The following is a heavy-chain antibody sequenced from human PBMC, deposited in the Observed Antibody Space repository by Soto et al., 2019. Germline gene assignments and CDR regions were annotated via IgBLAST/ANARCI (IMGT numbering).Heavy chain of an antibody. Sequence: QVQLQESGPGLVNPSGTLSLTCAVSGGSITSNWWSWVRQPPGKGLEWIGEIHHSGSFNYNPSLRSRVTISIDKSKNQLSLKLTSVNAAETAVHYCVRNDWYRFAPWGQGTLVTVSS. J-gene: IGHJ5*02. V-gene: IGHV4-4*02. D-gene: IGHD3-9*01. CDR2: IHHSGSF. CDR1: GGSITSNW. CDR3: VRNDWYRFAP.